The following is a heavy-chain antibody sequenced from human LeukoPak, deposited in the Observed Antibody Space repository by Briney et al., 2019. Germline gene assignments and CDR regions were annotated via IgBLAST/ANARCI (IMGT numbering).Heavy chain of an antibody. CDR3: ARQPGGTAAFDI. CDR2: THYSGDT. CDR1: GGSISSYY. J-gene: IGHJ3*02. Sequence: SETLSLTCTVPGGSISSYYWSWIRQSPGKELEWIAYTHYSGDTKYNPSLRGRVTISVDTSKNYLSLRLTSVTAADTAIYYCARQPGGTAAFDIWGQGTMVTVSS. V-gene: IGHV4-59*08. D-gene: IGHD1-14*01.